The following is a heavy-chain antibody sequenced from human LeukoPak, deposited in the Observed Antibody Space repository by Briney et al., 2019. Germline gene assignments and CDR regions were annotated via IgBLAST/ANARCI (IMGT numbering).Heavy chain of an antibody. D-gene: IGHD4-11*01. J-gene: IGHJ4*02. Sequence: SETLSLTCTVSGGSISPYYWGWIRQPPGKGLEWIGSIYYSGSTYYNPSLKSRVTISVDTSKNQFSLKLSSVTAADTAVYYCASLRERSYYARGFDYWGQGTLVTVSS. CDR2: IYYSGST. CDR3: ASLRERSYYARGFDY. CDR1: GGSISPYY. V-gene: IGHV4-39*01.